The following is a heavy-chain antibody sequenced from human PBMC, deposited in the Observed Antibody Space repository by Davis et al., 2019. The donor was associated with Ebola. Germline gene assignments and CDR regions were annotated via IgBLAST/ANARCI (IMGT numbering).Heavy chain of an antibody. CDR2: IYSGAGGST. Sequence: GGSLRLSCAASAFTVSSNYMTWVRQAPGKGLEWVSIIYSGAGGSTYYADSVKDRFTISRDNAKNTLYLQMNSLRAEDTAVYYCARRSGYNYGYEGMDVWGKGTTVTVSS. V-gene: IGHV3-66*01. D-gene: IGHD5-18*01. J-gene: IGHJ6*04. CDR3: ARRSGYNYGYEGMDV. CDR1: AFTVSSNY.